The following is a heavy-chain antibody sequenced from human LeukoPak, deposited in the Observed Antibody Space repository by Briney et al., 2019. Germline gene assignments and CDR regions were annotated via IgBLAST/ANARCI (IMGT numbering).Heavy chain of an antibody. J-gene: IGHJ4*02. CDR1: GFTFSNFA. Sequence: GGSLRLSCAASGFTFSNFAMSWIRQAPGKGLEWVSAISGSGDRIIYADSVKGRFAISREDSKNTLYLQMNSLRAEDTAAYHCAKGRNEDGDAALNYWGQGTLVTVSS. CDR3: AKGRNEDGDAALNY. CDR2: ISGSGDRI. V-gene: IGHV3-23*01. D-gene: IGHD4-17*01.